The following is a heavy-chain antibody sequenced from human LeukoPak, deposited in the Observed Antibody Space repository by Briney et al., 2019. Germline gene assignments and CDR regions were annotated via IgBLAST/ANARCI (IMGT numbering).Heavy chain of an antibody. CDR1: GYTFTSYW. CDR3: ARHGSYSSSPNDD. CDR2: IYPGDSDT. D-gene: IGHD6-6*01. Sequence: GQSLQISCQGSGYTFTSYWIGWVRQMPGKGLEWMGIIYPGDSDTRYSPSFQGQVTISADKSISTAYLQWRSLKASDTAMYYCARHGSYSSSPNDDWGQGTLVTVAS. J-gene: IGHJ4*02. V-gene: IGHV5-51*01.